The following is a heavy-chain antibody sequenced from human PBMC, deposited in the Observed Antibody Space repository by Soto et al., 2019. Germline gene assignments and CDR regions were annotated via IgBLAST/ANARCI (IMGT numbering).Heavy chain of an antibody. CDR1: GATFSSYS. J-gene: IGHJ3*02. CDR3: ARDILVGYYDRSGPHKSDAFDI. D-gene: IGHD3-22*01. Sequence: GGSLRPSSAAFGATFSSYSMDWVRQAPGKGMEWVSYNRSSSRTIYYAHTVKGRSTNSRDNAKNLLNLQMNSLGDEDTAVYYCARDILVGYYDRSGPHKSDAFDIWGQGTMVTVSS. CDR2: NRSSSRTI. V-gene: IGHV3-48*02.